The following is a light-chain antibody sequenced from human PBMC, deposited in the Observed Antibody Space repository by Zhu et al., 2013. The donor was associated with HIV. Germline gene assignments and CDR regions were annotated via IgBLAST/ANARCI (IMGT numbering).Light chain of an antibody. CDR2: DDS. V-gene: IGLV3-21*04. Sequence: SYELTQPPSVSVAPGKTAKITCGGNNIGSKSVHWYQQKAGQAPVVVIQDDSDRPSGIPERFSGSNSGSTATLIISGVEAGDEADYFCQVWDSGGDHSWVFGGGTKLTVL. CDR1: NIGSKS. J-gene: IGLJ3*02. CDR3: QVWDSGGDHSWV.